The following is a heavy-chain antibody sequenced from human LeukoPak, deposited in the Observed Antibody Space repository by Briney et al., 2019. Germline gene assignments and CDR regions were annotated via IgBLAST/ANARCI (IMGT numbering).Heavy chain of an antibody. CDR2: IYYSGST. J-gene: IGHJ3*02. D-gene: IGHD3-22*01. Sequence: PSETLSLTCTVSGGSISSSSYYWGWIRQPPGKGLEWIGNIYYSGSTYYNPSLKSRVTISLDTSKNQFSLKLSSVTAADTAVYYCARGLYYYDGSGYFTIDAFDIWGQGTMVTVSS. CDR3: ARGLYYYDGSGYFTIDAFDI. CDR1: GGSISSSSYY. V-gene: IGHV4-39*01.